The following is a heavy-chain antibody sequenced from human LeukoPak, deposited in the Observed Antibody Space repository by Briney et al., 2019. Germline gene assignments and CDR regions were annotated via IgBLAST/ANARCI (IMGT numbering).Heavy chain of an antibody. CDR1: GYSFTSYW. J-gene: IGHJ4*02. V-gene: IGHV5-51*01. Sequence: GESLKISCKGSGYSFTSYWIGWVRQMPGKGLEWMGIIYPGDSDTRYSPSFQGQVTISADKSINTAYLQWSSLKASDTAMYYCARQRAGYDFWSGHYGNFDYWGQGTLVTVSP. CDR2: IYPGDSDT. CDR3: ARQRAGYDFWSGHYGNFDY. D-gene: IGHD3-3*01.